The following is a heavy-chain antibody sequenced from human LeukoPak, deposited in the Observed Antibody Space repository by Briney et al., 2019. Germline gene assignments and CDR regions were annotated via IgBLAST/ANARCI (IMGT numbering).Heavy chain of an antibody. V-gene: IGHV1-2*02. CDR3: ASTTTYYDILTGYSDAFDI. CDR2: INPNSGGT. CDR1: GYTFTVYY. J-gene: IGHJ3*02. Sequence: ASVKVSCMASGYTFTVYYIHWVRQAPGQGREWMGWINPNSGGTNYAQKFQGRVTMTRDTSISTAYMELSRLRSDDTAVYYCASTTTYYDILTGYSDAFDIWGQGTMVTVSS. D-gene: IGHD3-9*01.